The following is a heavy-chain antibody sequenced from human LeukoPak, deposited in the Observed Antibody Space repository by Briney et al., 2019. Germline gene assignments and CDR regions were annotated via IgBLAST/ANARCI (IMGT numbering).Heavy chain of an antibody. Sequence: ASVKVSCKASGYIFTSYYRHWVRQAPGQGLEWMGIINPSGGSTSYAQKFQGRVTMTRDTSTSTVYMELSSLRSEDTAVYYCARDRYYCSSTSCYASLYYFDYWGQGTLVTASS. CDR3: ARDRYYCSSTSCYASLYYFDY. D-gene: IGHD2-2*01. CDR1: GYIFTSYY. CDR2: INPSGGST. J-gene: IGHJ4*02. V-gene: IGHV1-46*01.